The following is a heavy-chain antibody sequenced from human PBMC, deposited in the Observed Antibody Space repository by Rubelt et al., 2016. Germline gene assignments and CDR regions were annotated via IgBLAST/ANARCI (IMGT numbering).Heavy chain of an antibody. J-gene: IGHJ4*02. CDR3: ARATTPYYYDSSGYYPSYYFDY. Sequence: GYTFTSYGISWVRQAPGQGLEWMGIINPSGGSTSYAQKFQGRVTITADESTSTAYMELSSLRSEDTAVYYCARATTPYYYDSSGYYPSYYFDYWGQGTLVTVSS. CDR1: GYTFTSYG. V-gene: IGHV1-46*01. D-gene: IGHD3-22*01. CDR2: INPSGGST.